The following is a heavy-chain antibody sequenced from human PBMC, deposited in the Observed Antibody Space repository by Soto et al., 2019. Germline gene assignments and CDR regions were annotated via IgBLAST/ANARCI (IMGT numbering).Heavy chain of an antibody. CDR1: GGSFSGYY. V-gene: IGHV4-34*01. CDR2: INHSGST. D-gene: IGHD3-10*01. J-gene: IGHJ5*01. Sequence: PSETLSLTCAVYGGSFSGYYWSWIRQPPGKGLEWIGEINHSGSTNYNPSLKSRVTISVDTSKNQFSLKLSSVTAADTAVYYCARTAGLWFGQLSCFDSWCQGLLVTVSS. CDR3: ARTAGLWFGQLSCFDS.